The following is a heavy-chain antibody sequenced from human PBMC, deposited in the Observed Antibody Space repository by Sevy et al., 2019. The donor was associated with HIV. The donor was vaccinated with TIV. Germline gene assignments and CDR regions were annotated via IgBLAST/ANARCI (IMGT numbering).Heavy chain of an antibody. Sequence: SETLSLTCTVSGGSISSYYWSWIQQPPGKGLEWIGYIYYSGSTNYNPSLKSRVTISVDTSKNQFSLKLSSVTAADTAVYYCARDLTPSGWYETGYYGMDVWGQGTTVTVSS. CDR1: GGSISSYY. D-gene: IGHD6-19*01. J-gene: IGHJ6*02. CDR3: ARDLTPSGWYETGYYGMDV. CDR2: IYYSGST. V-gene: IGHV4-59*13.